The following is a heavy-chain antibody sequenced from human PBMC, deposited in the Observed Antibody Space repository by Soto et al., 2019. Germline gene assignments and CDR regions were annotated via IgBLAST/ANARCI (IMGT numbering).Heavy chain of an antibody. V-gene: IGHV4-39*01. J-gene: IGHJ4*02. D-gene: IGHD2-15*01. CDR2: IYYSGST. Sequence: SEILSLTCTVSVGSISSSSYYWGWIRQPPGKGLEWIGSIYYSGSTYYNPSLKSRVTISVDTSKNQFSLKLSSVTAADTAVYYCASGPCSGGSCYFDYWGQGTLVTVSS. CDR1: VGSISSSSYY. CDR3: ASGPCSGGSCYFDY.